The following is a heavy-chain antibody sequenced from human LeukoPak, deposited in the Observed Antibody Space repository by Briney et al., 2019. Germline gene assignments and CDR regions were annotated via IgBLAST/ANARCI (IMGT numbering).Heavy chain of an antibody. V-gene: IGHV4-4*02. Sequence: PSGTLSLTCAVSGGSISSSNWWSWVRQSPGTGLEWIGKIYHTGSTNYNPSLKSRVTISVDTSKNQFSLKLSSVTAADTAVYYCARVACSSTSCYRHYGMDVWGQGTTVTVSS. D-gene: IGHD2-2*02. J-gene: IGHJ6*02. CDR2: IYHTGST. CDR3: ARVACSSTSCYRHYGMDV. CDR1: GGSISSSNW.